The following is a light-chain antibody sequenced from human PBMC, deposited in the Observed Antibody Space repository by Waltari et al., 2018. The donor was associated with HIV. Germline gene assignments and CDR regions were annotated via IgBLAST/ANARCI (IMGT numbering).Light chain of an antibody. CDR2: VDV. Sequence: SYVLTQAPSVSVAPGQTATISSGNIGRNSVQWYRQKPGRAPLLVVAVDVDRSSGIPARFSGARSGERATLTISGVEAGDEADYYCQVWDRSYKEAVFGGGT. CDR1: NIGRNS. J-gene: IGLJ2*01. CDR3: QVWDRSYKEAV. V-gene: IGLV3-21*02.